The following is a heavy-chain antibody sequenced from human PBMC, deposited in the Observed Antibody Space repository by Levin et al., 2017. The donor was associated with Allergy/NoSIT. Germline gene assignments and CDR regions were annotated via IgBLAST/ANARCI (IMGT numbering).Heavy chain of an antibody. CDR2: ISNTGFTI. CDR1: GFTFASYE. J-gene: IGHJ5*02. D-gene: IGHD6-19*01. V-gene: IGHV3-48*03. Sequence: PGGSLRLSCAASGFTFASYEMNWVRQAPGKGLEWLSYISNTGFTIYYADSVKGRFTISRDNAKNSLYLHMNSLRAEDSAVYYCARGRGSSGDTWGQGTLVTVSS. CDR3: ARGRGSSGDT.